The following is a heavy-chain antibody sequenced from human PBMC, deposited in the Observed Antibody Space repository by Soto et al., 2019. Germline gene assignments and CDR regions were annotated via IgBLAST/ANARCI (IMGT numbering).Heavy chain of an antibody. Sequence: QVQLVESGGGVVQPGRSLRLSCAASGFTFNNYGMHWVRQAPGKGLEWVAVIWNDGNGYYYANSVKGRFTXSRDXSKXXXXXXXXXXXXXXXXXYYCAXRXISPPTRGAASARGAMDVWGQGTTVTVSS. CDR2: IWNDGNGY. J-gene: IGHJ6*02. CDR3: AXRXISPPTRGAASARGAMDV. D-gene: IGHD6-13*01. V-gene: IGHV3-33*01. CDR1: GFTFNNYG.